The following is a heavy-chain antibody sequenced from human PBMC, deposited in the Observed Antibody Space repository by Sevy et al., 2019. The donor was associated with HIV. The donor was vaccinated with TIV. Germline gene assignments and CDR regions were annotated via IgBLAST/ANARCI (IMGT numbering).Heavy chain of an antibody. V-gene: IGHV1-18*04. CDR2: ISAYNGNT. CDR1: GYTFTSYG. J-gene: IGHJ6*02. D-gene: IGHD6-6*01. Sequence: ASVKVSCKASGYTFTSYGISWVRQAPGQGLEWMGWISAYNGNTNYAQKLQGRVPMTTDTSTSTAYMELSSLRSDDTAVYYSARVIEYSSSSPAGMDVWGQGATVTVSS. CDR3: ARVIEYSSSSPAGMDV.